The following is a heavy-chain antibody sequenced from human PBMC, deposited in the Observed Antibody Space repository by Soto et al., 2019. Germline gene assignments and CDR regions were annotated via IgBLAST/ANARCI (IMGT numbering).Heavy chain of an antibody. V-gene: IGHV4-38-2*01. J-gene: IGHJ4*02. D-gene: IGHD3-10*01. CDR3: ARVFGDDIDY. Sequence: SETLSLTCAVYGYSINSGYYWGWIRQPPGKGLEWIGSIYHSGSTYYNPSLKSRVTISVDTSKNQFSLKLSSVTAADTAVYYCARVFGDDIDYWGQGTLVTVS. CDR1: GYSINSGYY. CDR2: IYHSGST.